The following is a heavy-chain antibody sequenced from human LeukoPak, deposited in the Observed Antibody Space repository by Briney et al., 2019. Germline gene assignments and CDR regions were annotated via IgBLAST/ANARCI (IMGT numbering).Heavy chain of an antibody. CDR3: ARYYYGSGPFDY. CDR1: GFTFSSYA. J-gene: IGHJ4*02. CDR2: ISYDGSNK. D-gene: IGHD3-10*01. V-gene: IGHV3-30*04. Sequence: GGSLRLSCAASGFTFSSYAMHWVRQAPGKGLEWVAVISYDGSNKYYADSVKGRFTISRDNSKNTLYLQMNSLRAEDTAVYYCARYYYGSGPFDYWGQGTLVTVSS.